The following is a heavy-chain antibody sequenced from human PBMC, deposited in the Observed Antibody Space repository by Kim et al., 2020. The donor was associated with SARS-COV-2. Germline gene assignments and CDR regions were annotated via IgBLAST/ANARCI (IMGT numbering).Heavy chain of an antibody. Sequence: GGSLRLSCAASGFTFSSYSMNWVRQAPGKGLEWVSYISSSSSTIYYADSVKGRFTISRDNAKNSLYLQMNSLRDEDTAVYYCARVPILRYFDWLLYFDYWGQGTLVTVSS. CDR1: GFTFSSYS. CDR3: ARVPILRYFDWLLYFDY. CDR2: ISSSSSTI. V-gene: IGHV3-48*02. J-gene: IGHJ4*02. D-gene: IGHD3-9*01.